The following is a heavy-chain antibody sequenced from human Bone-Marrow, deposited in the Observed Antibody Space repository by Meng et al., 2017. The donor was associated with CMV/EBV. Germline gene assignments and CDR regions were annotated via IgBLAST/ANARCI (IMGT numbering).Heavy chain of an antibody. CDR3: ARGRSTGFDY. D-gene: IGHD4-11*01. CDR1: GYTFTGYY. CDR2: INPNSGDT. Sequence: QVQLGQSGAEVKKPGAYVRVSCKASGYTFTGYYLHWVRQAPGQGLEWMGWINPNSGDTNYAQNFQGRVTMTRDTSLATAYMELSSLRSDDTAVYYCARGRSTGFDYWGQGALVTVSS. V-gene: IGHV1-2*02. J-gene: IGHJ4*02.